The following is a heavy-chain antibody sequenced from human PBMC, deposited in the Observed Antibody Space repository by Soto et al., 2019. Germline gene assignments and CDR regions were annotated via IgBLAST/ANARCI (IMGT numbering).Heavy chain of an antibody. CDR2: ISYDGSNK. Sequence: QVQLVESGGGVVQPGRSLRLSCAASGFTFSSCAMHWVRQAPGKGLEWVALISYDGSNKYYADSVKGRFTISRDNSKSTLYLQMNSLRADDTAVYYCARDKRDLRFLEWLYYFDYWGQGTLVTVSS. CDR3: ARDKRDLRFLEWLYYFDY. D-gene: IGHD3-3*01. V-gene: IGHV3-30-3*01. J-gene: IGHJ4*02. CDR1: GFTFSSCA.